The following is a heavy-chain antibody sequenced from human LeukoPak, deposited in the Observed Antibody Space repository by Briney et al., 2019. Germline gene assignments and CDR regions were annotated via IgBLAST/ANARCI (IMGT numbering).Heavy chain of an antibody. CDR3: ATRGYYYDSSDIDAFDI. J-gene: IGHJ3*02. D-gene: IGHD3-22*01. Sequence: QPGRSLRLSCVASGFTFSNGGMHWVRQAPAKGLEWVASISQDGSDKYNADSVKGRFTLSRDNSKNMLYLQMNSLRSDDTAVYYCATRGYYYDSSDIDAFDIWGQGTMVTVSS. V-gene: IGHV3-30*03. CDR1: GFTFSNGG. CDR2: ISQDGSDK.